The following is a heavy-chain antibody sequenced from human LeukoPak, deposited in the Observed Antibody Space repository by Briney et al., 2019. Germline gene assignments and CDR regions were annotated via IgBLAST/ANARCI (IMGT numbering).Heavy chain of an antibody. CDR3: ARDLGYGEKSEDY. CDR1: GFTFINYY. D-gene: IGHD4/OR15-4a*01. J-gene: IGHJ4*02. V-gene: IGHV1-46*01. Sequence: ASVKVSCKASGFTFINYYMHWVRQAPGQGLEWLGIINLSGGSTHYPQKFQDRVTMTRDTSTSTVYMELSSLRSEDTAVYYCARDLGYGEKSEDYWGQGTLVTVSS. CDR2: INLSGGST.